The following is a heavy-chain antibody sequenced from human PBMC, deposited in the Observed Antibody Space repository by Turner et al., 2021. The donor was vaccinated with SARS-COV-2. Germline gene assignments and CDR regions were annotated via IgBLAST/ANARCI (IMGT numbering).Heavy chain of an antibody. Sequence: QVQLLQSGAEVRKPGASVKVSCKVSGSSLRQLSIHWVRQAPGKGLGWEGGLNPEKWGANDAKKVKDRVTMMEDEYITTAYMGLSSLKFEDTAVYYGKKDIADYDYGRGQVGGGYGMDVWGQGTTVTVSS. J-gene: IGHJ6*02. CDR1: GSSLRQLS. CDR2: LNPEKWGA. CDR3: KKDIADYDYGRGQVGGGYGMDV. V-gene: IGHV1-24*01. D-gene: IGHD3-3*01.